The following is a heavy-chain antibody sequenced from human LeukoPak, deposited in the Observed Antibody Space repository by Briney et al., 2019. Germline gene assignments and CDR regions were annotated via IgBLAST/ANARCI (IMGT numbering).Heavy chain of an antibody. CDR1: GFTFSSFE. CDR2: ISNSGSTI. Sequence: PGGSLRLSCAASGFTFSSFEMNWVRQAPGKGLEWVSYISNSGSTIHYADSVKGRFTISRDNAKDSLYLQMNSLRAEDTAVYYCARPRGSGKPYYYYYGMDVWGQGTTVTVSS. D-gene: IGHD3-10*01. V-gene: IGHV3-48*03. J-gene: IGHJ6*02. CDR3: ARPRGSGKPYYYYYGMDV.